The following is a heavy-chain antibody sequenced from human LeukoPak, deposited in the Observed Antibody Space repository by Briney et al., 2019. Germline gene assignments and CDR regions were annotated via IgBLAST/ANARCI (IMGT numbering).Heavy chain of an antibody. Sequence: GGSLRLSWAVSGFTFSSYVMSWVRQAPGKGLEWVSTISGSGGGRYYADSVKGRFTISRDNSKNTLYLQMNSLRAEDTAVYYCARGVRDGYNYWYYFGNWGQGTLVTVSS. V-gene: IGHV3-23*01. CDR2: ISGSGGGR. D-gene: IGHD5-24*01. CDR3: ARGVRDGYNYWYYFGN. J-gene: IGHJ4*02. CDR1: GFTFSSYV.